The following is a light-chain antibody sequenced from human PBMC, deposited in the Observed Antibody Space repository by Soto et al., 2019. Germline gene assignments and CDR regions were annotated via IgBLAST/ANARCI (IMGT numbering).Light chain of an antibody. V-gene: IGKV3-20*01. CDR1: QTVANNY. Sequence: EIVLTQSPGTLSLSPGERATLSCRASQTVANNYLTWYQQKPGQAPRLLIYGASDRATGIPDRFSASGSGTDFTLTISRLEPEDFAVYYCQQYGGSPRTFDQGTKVEIK. CDR2: GAS. J-gene: IGKJ1*01. CDR3: QQYGGSPRT.